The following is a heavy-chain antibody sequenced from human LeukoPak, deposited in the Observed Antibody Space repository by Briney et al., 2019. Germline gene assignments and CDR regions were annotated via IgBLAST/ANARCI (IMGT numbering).Heavy chain of an antibody. CDR1: GGSISSYY. Sequence: PSETLSLTCTVSGGSISSYYWSWIRQPPGKGLEWIGYIYYSGNTYYNPSLQSRVTISVDTSKNQFSLNLSSVTAADTAVFYCARGHDYFDYWGQGTLVTVSS. V-gene: IGHV4-30-4*08. CDR3: ARGHDYFDY. CDR2: IYYSGNT. J-gene: IGHJ4*02.